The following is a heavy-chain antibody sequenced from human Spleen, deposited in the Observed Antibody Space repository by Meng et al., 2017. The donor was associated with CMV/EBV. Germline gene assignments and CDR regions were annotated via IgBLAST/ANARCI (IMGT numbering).Heavy chain of an antibody. CDR3: ARGAYSSFDS. CDR1: GGSISGYY. V-gene: IGHV4-59*01. J-gene: IGHJ4*02. CDR2: IYYSGST. D-gene: IGHD5-18*01. Sequence: SETLSLTCTVSGGSISGYYWSWIRQPPGQGLEWIGYIYYSGSTYYNPSLKSRVTTAVDTSMNQFSLNLSSVTAADTAVYYCARGAYSSFDSWGQGTLVTVSS.